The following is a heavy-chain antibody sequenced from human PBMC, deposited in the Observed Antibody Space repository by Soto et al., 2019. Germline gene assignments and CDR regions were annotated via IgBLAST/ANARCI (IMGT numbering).Heavy chain of an antibody. J-gene: IGHJ4*02. CDR3: AREDRRIAAAGTFDY. D-gene: IGHD6-13*01. CDR1: GGSISSYY. V-gene: IGHV4-59*01. Sequence: QVQLQESGPGLVKPSETLSLTCTVSGGSISSYYWSWIRQPPGKGLEWIGYIYYSGSTNYNPSLKSRVTISVDTSKNQFSLKLSSVTAADTAVYYCAREDRRIAAAGTFDYWGQGTLVTVSS. CDR2: IYYSGST.